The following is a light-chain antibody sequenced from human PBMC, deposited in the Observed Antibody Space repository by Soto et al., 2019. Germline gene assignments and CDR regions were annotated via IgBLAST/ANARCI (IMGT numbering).Light chain of an antibody. CDR1: RSNIGAGYD. Sequence: QSVLTQPPSVSGAPGQRLTISCTGSRSNIGAGYDVHWYQQLPGRAPKLLIYGNTNRPSGVPDRFSGSKSGSSASLAITGLRAEDEADYYCQSYDNRLSGYVFGPGTKVTVL. V-gene: IGLV1-40*01. CDR3: QSYDNRLSGYV. CDR2: GNT. J-gene: IGLJ1*01.